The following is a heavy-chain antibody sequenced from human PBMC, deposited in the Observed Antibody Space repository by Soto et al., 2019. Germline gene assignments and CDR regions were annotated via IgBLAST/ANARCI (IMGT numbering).Heavy chain of an antibody. D-gene: IGHD3-10*01. CDR3: ARLYGRWTYYFDY. CDR1: GGSISSYY. Sequence: QVQLQESGPGLVKPSKTLSLTCTVSGGSISSYYWSWIRQPPGKGLEWIGYIYYSGSTNYNPSLKSRVTISVDTSKNQCSLKLSSVTAADTAVYYCARLYGRWTYYFDYWGQGTLVTVSS. CDR2: IYYSGST. V-gene: IGHV4-59*08. J-gene: IGHJ4*02.